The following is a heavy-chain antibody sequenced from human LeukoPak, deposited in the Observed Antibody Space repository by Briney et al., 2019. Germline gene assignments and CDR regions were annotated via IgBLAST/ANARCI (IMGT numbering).Heavy chain of an antibody. D-gene: IGHD6-13*01. CDR2: ISSSSSTI. CDR3: ARGRRAEIAATSWFDP. J-gene: IGHJ5*02. V-gene: IGHV3-48*02. CDR1: GFTFSSYS. Sequence: GGSLRLSCAASGFTFSSYSMNWVRQAPGKGLEWVSYISSSSSTIYYADSVKGRFTISRDNAKSSLYLQMNSLRDEDTAVYYCARGRRAEIAATSWFDPWGQGTLVTVSS.